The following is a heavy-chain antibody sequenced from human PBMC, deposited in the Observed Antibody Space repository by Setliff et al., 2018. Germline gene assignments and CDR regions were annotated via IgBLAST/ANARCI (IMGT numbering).Heavy chain of an antibody. CDR2: IIPLFGTT. V-gene: IGHV1-69*05. Sequence: SVKVSCKASGGTFSNIGISWVRQAPGQGLEWMGGIIPLFGTTNYAQEFQGRVTITTDESTNTAYMELSSLRSEDTAMYYCARERATIVVEPDQAFFHHWGQGALVTVSS. CDR3: ARERATIVVEPDQAFFHH. D-gene: IGHD2-15*01. CDR1: GGTFSNIG. J-gene: IGHJ1*01.